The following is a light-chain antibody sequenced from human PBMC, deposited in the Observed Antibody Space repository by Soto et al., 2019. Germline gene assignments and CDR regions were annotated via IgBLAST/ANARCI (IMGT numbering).Light chain of an antibody. Sequence: EIVMTQSPATLSLSPGERATLSCRASQSVGKYLVWYQQKPGQAPRLLIYDASSRATGIPDRFSGSGSGTDFTLTISRLEPEDFAVYYCQQYGSSPRTFGQGTKVDIK. J-gene: IGKJ1*01. CDR1: QSVGKY. CDR2: DAS. CDR3: QQYGSSPRT. V-gene: IGKV3-20*01.